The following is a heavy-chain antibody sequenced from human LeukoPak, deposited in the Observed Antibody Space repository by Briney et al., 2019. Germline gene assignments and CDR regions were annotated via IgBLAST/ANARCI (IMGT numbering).Heavy chain of an antibody. CDR3: ARDIRCSSTSCFAYFDY. D-gene: IGHD2-2*01. Sequence: GGSLRLSCAASGFTFSSYSMNWVRQAPGKGLEWVSSISSSSSYIYYADSVKGRFTISRDNAKNSLYLQMNSLRAEDTAVYYCARDIRCSSTSCFAYFDYWGQGTLVAVSS. CDR1: GFTFSSYS. J-gene: IGHJ4*02. CDR2: ISSSSSYI. V-gene: IGHV3-21*01.